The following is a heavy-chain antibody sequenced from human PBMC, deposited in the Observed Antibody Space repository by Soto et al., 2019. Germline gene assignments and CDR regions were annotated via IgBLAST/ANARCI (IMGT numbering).Heavy chain of an antibody. CDR2: IDWDDDK. CDR1: GFSRSTSGMC. J-gene: IGHJ4*02. V-gene: IGHV2-70*01. CDR3: ARITSGWYVDY. D-gene: IGHD6-19*01. Sequence: SGPTLVNPTPPLTLTCTFSGFSRSTSGMCVSWIRQPPGKALEWLALIDWDDDKYYSTSLKTRLTISKDTSKHQVVPTMTNMAPVDTAPYYCARITSGWYVDYWGQGTLVTVSS.